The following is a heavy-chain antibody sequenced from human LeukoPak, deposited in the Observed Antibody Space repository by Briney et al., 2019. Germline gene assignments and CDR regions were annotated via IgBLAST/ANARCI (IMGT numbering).Heavy chain of an antibody. CDR2: IYHSGST. CDR1: GFTFSSNW. D-gene: IGHD3-10*01. J-gene: IGHJ3*02. V-gene: IGHV4-38-2*01. Sequence: GSLRLSCAASGFTFSSNWMSWIRQPPGKGLEWIGSIYHSGSTYYNPSLKSRVTISVDTSKNQFSLKLSSVTAADTAVYYCARSDYYGSAFDIWGQGTMVTVSS. CDR3: ARSDYYGSAFDI.